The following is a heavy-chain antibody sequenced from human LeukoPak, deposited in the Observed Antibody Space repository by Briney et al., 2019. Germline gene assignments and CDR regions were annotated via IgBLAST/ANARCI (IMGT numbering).Heavy chain of an antibody. J-gene: IGHJ4*02. CDR1: GFTFSSYW. Sequence: GGSLRLSCAASGFTFSSYWMSWVRQAPGKGLEWVANIKQDGSEKYYVDSVKGRFTISRDNAKNSLYLQMNSLRAEDTAVYYCARGRRYCNGGSCTTPRLYFDYWGQGTLVTVSS. CDR2: IKQDGSEK. D-gene: IGHD2-15*01. V-gene: IGHV3-7*03. CDR3: ARGRRYCNGGSCTTPRLYFDY.